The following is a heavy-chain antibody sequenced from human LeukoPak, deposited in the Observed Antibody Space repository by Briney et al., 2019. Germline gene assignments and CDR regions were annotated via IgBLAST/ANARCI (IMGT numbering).Heavy chain of an antibody. CDR1: GGSISSYY. CDR3: ARDNWNDVGYFDY. CDR2: IYYSGST. Sequence: NPSETLSLTCTVSGGSISSYYWSWIRQPPGKGLEWIGYIYYSGSTNYNPSLKSRVTISVDTSKNQFSLKLSSVTAADTAVYYCARDNWNDVGYFDYWGQGTLVTVSS. V-gene: IGHV4-59*01. D-gene: IGHD1-20*01. J-gene: IGHJ4*02.